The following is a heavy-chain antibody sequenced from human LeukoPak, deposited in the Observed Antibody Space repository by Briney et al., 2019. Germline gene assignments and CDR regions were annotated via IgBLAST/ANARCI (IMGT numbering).Heavy chain of an antibody. CDR1: GYTFTGYY. V-gene: IGHV1-2*02. CDR2: INPNSGST. Sequence: GASVKVSCKASGYTFTGYYIHWVRQAPGQGLEWMGWINPNSGSTNYAQKFQGRVTMTRDTSISTAYMELSRLRSDDTAVYYCARGRGIAAPGSLRYFQHWGQGTLVTVSS. D-gene: IGHD6-13*01. CDR3: ARGRGIAAPGSLRYFQH. J-gene: IGHJ1*01.